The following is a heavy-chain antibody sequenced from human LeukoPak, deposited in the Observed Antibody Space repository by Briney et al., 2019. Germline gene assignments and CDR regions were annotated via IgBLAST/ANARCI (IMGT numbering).Heavy chain of an antibody. CDR3: AREYQGPEGY. J-gene: IGHJ4*02. CDR1: GFTFSSYE. Sequence: GGSLRLSCAASGFTFSSYEMNWVRQAPGKGLEWVSYISSSGSTIYYADSVKGRFTISRDNAQNSLYLQMNSLRAEDTAVYYCAREYQGPEGYWGQGTLVTVSS. V-gene: IGHV3-48*03. CDR2: ISSSGSTI.